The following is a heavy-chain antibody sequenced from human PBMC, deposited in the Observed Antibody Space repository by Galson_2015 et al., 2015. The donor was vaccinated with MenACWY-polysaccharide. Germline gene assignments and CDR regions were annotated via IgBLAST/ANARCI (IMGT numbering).Heavy chain of an antibody. CDR3: AKVVAGQEAFDY. D-gene: IGHD2-15*01. CDR1: GFTFDDYA. V-gene: IGHV3-9*01. Sequence: SLRLSCAASGFTFDDYAMHWVRQAPGKGLEWVSGISWNSGSIGYADSVKGRFTISRDNAKNSLYLQMNSLRAEDTALYYCAKVVAGQEAFDYWGQGTLVTVSS. J-gene: IGHJ4*02. CDR2: ISWNSGSI.